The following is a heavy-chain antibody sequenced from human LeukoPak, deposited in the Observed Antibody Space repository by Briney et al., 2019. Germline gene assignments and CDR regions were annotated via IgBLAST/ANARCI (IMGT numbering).Heavy chain of an antibody. CDR3: ARGIAAGTRSFDY. D-gene: IGHD1-1*01. V-gene: IGHV3-53*01. Sequence: GGSLRLSCAASGFTLSSNYMTWVRQAPGKGLEWVSLIYSAGSTYYADSVTGRFTISRDNSKNTLYLQMSSLRAEDTAVYYCARGIAAGTRSFDYWGQGTLVTVSS. CDR2: IYSAGST. CDR1: GFTLSSNY. J-gene: IGHJ4*02.